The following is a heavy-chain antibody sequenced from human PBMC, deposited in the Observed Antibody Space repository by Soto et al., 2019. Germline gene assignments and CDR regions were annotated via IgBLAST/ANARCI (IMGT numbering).Heavy chain of an antibody. D-gene: IGHD1-26*01. CDR1: GDSINRGDYY. J-gene: IGHJ6*02. V-gene: IGHV4-31*03. CDR3: ARDQRPSGSYLCLSYYGLDV. Sequence: QVQLQESGPGLVKPSQTLSLTCSVSGDSINRGDYYWSWIRQPPGKGLEWIGYIHHSGDTYYKSSLKSRLTISLDTSKNQFSLDLTSVTAADTAVYYCARDQRPSGSYLCLSYYGLDVWGQGTTVTVSS. CDR2: IHHSGDT.